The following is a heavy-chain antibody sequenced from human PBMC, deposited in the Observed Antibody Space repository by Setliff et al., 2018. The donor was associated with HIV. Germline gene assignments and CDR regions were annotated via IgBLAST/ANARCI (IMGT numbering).Heavy chain of an antibody. D-gene: IGHD5-12*01. CDR2: INHSGST. CDR1: GGSFSDHY. CDR3: ARLKSASGYFGFDS. Sequence: ASETLSLTCAVYGGSFSDHYWSWIRQPPGKGLEWIGEINHSGSTNYNPSLKSRVIISLDTSKNQISLKLNSMTAADTAVYFCARLKSASGYFGFDSWGQGTLVTVSS. J-gene: IGHJ4*02. V-gene: IGHV4-34*01.